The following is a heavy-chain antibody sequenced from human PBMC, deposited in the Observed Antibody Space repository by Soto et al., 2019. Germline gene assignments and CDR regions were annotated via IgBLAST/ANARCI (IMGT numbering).Heavy chain of an antibody. CDR3: TKGRFHVVTIRPFDR. V-gene: IGHV3-30*18. D-gene: IGHD4-17*01. CDR1: VCTFSSFG. Sequence: VGSLRLSCAASVCTFSSFGMHWVRHAPGKGLEWVAVISNDGTEEKYADSVKGRATVSRDNSKNTVYLQMNRLRGDDSAIYYCTKGRFHVVTIRPFDRRGSATLVTVSS. J-gene: IGHJ4*01. CDR2: ISNDGTEE.